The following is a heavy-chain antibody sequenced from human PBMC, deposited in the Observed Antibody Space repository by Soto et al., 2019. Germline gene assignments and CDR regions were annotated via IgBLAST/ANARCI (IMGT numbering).Heavy chain of an antibody. J-gene: IGHJ4*02. CDR2: IYYSGST. CDR3: ARVGGGFSGYEDY. D-gene: IGHD5-12*01. Sequence: QVQLQESGLGLVKPSQTLSLTCTVSGGSVSSADYYWSWIRQHPGKGLEWLGYIYYSGSTYYNPSLKSRITISVDTSKNQFSLRLSSVTAADTAVYYCARVGGGFSGYEDYWGQGTLVIVSS. CDR1: GGSVSSADYY. V-gene: IGHV4-31*03.